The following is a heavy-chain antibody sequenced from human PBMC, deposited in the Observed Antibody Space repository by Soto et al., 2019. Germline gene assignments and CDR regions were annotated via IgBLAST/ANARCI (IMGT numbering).Heavy chain of an antibody. CDR3: ARDDYGSNSGAFDI. CDR2: IYFSGIT. V-gene: IGHV4-31*03. CDR1: GGSINSGDYY. D-gene: IGHD4-17*01. Sequence: SETLSLTCTVSGGSINSGDYYWSWIRHHPGKGLEWIGHIYFSGITSYNPSLKSRVTISINTSKNKFSLKLDSVTAADTAVYYCARDDYGSNSGAFDIWGQGAMVTVSS. J-gene: IGHJ3*02.